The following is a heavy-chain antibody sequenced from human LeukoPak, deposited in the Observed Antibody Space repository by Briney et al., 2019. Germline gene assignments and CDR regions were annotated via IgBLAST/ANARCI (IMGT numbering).Heavy chain of an antibody. D-gene: IGHD2-21*02. J-gene: IGHJ3*02. CDR1: GFTFSSYE. CDR3: ARDCGSDCSQAFDI. V-gene: IGHV3-7*05. Sequence: PGGSLRLSCAASGFTFSSYEMNWVRQAPGRGLEWGADIKQDGTQKYYVDSVEGRITISRDNVKNSLYLQMNSLRVEDTAVYYCARDCGSDCSQAFDIWGQGTMVTVSS. CDR2: IKQDGTQK.